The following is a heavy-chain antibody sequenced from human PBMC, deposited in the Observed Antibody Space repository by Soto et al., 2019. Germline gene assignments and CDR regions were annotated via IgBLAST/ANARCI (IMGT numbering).Heavy chain of an antibody. V-gene: IGHV1-69*13. CDR1: GGTFSRSA. CDR2: IIPIFGTA. Sequence: SVTVSFKASGGTFSRSAISWVRQAPGQGLEWMGGIIPIFGTANYAQKFQGRVTITADESTSTAYMALSSLRFEDTAVYYCARAIVGPTTTGWLDPWGQGTRVTVSS. D-gene: IGHD1-26*01. J-gene: IGHJ5*02. CDR3: ARAIVGPTTTGWLDP.